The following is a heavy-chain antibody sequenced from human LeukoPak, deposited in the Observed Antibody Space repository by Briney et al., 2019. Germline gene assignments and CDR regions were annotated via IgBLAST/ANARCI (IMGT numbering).Heavy chain of an antibody. D-gene: IGHD3-3*02. J-gene: IGHJ4*02. Sequence: GSLRLSCAASGFTFSSYSMNWVRQPPGKGLEWIGEINHSGSTNYNPSLKSRVTISVDTSKNQFSLKLSSVTAADTAVYYCARRSIVYIDYWGQGTLVTVSS. CDR1: GFTFSSYS. CDR2: INHSGST. V-gene: IGHV4-34*01. CDR3: ARRSIVYIDY.